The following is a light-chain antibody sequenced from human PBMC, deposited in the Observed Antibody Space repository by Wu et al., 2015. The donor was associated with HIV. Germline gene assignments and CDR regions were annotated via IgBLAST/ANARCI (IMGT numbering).Light chain of an antibody. CDR1: QPVSTSH. Sequence: EVVLTQSPVTLALSPGERATLSCRASQPVSTSHFVWYQQKPGQAPRLLIYGTSTRTGGIPARFSGSGSGTDFTLIISRLEPEDFAVYYCQQYGSSSITFGQGTRLEIK. CDR3: QQYGSSSIT. V-gene: IGKV3-20*01. CDR2: GTS. J-gene: IGKJ5*01.